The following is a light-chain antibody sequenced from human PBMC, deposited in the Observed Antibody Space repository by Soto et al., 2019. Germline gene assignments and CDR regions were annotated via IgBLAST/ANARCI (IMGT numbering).Light chain of an antibody. Sequence: DIQMTQSPSSLSASGGDRVTITCRASQSISSYLNWYQQKPGKAPKLLIYAASSLQSGVPSRFSGRGSGTDFTLTISSLQPEDFATYYCQQSYSTPPWTFGQGTKVEIK. CDR3: QQSYSTPPWT. CDR2: AAS. CDR1: QSISSY. V-gene: IGKV1-39*01. J-gene: IGKJ1*01.